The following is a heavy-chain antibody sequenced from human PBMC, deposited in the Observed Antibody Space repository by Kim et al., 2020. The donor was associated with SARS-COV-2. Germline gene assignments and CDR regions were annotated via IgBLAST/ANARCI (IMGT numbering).Heavy chain of an antibody. Sequence: IANYAQKFQGRVTITADKSTSTAYMELSSLRSEDTAVYYCASLRGDYGVYWGQGTLVTVSS. J-gene: IGHJ4*02. V-gene: IGHV1-69*02. CDR3: ASLRGDYGVY. D-gene: IGHD4-17*01. CDR2: IA.